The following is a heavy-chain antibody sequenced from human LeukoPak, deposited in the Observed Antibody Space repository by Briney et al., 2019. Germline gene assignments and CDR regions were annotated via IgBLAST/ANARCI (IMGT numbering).Heavy chain of an antibody. D-gene: IGHD4-23*01. J-gene: IGHJ3*02. CDR2: INHSGST. Sequence: SETLSLTCAVCGGSFSGYYWSWIRQPPGKGLEWIGEINHSGSTNYNPSLKSRVTISVDTSKNQFSLKLSSVTAADTAVYYCARSMTTVVTAHAFDIWGQGTMVTVSS. CDR3: ARSMTTVVTAHAFDI. V-gene: IGHV4-34*01. CDR1: GGSFSGYY.